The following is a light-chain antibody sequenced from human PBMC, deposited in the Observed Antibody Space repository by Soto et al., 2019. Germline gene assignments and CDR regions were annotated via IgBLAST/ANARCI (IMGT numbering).Light chain of an antibody. CDR3: ISYTTSVTYV. V-gene: IGLV2-14*01. J-gene: IGLJ1*01. CDR2: GVS. CDR1: SSDVGGYNY. Sequence: QSVLTQPASVTGSPGQSITISCTGTSSDVGGYNYVSWYQQYPGKAPKLMISGVSNRPSGVSNRFSGSKSGNTASLTISGLQTEDEADYYCISYTTSVTYVFGTGTKVTVL.